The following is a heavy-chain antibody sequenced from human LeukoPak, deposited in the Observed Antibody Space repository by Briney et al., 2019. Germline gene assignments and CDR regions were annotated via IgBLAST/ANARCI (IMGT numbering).Heavy chain of an antibody. CDR2: MNPNSGNT. CDR1: GYTFTSYD. D-gene: IGHD1-26*01. CDR3: AREYSGSYTSGY. V-gene: IGHV1-8*01. Sequence: GASVKVSCKASGYTFTSYDINRVRQATGQGLEWMGWMNPNSGNTGYAQKFQGRVTMTRNTSISTAYMELSSLRSEDTAVYYCAREYSGSYTSGYWGQGTLVTVSS. J-gene: IGHJ4*02.